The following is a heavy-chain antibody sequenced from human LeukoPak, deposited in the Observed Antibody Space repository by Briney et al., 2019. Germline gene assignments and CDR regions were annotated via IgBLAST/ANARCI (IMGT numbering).Heavy chain of an antibody. J-gene: IGHJ4*02. CDR2: MNPNSGNT. D-gene: IGHD3-10*01. V-gene: IGHV1-8*01. CDR3: ARVWFGEFSFDS. CDR1: GYTFTSYD. Sequence: GASVKVSCKASGYTFTSYDINWVRQATGQGLEWMGWMNPNSGNTGYAQKFQGRVTMTRNTSISTAYMELSSLRSEDTAVYYCARVWFGEFSFDSWGQGNLVTVSS.